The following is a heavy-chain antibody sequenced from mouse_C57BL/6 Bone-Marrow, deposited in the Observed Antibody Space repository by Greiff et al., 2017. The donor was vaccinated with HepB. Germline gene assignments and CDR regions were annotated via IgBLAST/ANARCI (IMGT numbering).Heavy chain of an antibody. CDR3: ARSFVWPYYFDY. V-gene: IGHV1-4*01. J-gene: IGHJ2*01. CDR2: INPSSGYT. Sequence: VNVVESGAELARPGASVKMSCKASGYTFTSYTMHWVKQRPGQGLEWIGYINPSSGYTKYNQKFKDKATLTADKSSSTAYMQLSSLTSEDSAVYYCARSFVWPYYFDYWGQGTTLTVSS. D-gene: IGHD2-10*02. CDR1: GYTFTSYT.